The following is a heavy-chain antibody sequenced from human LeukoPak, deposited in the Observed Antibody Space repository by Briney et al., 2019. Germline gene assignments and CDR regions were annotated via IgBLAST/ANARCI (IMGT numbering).Heavy chain of an antibody. CDR2: ISTYNDNT. CDR1: GYTFSSYG. J-gene: IGHJ2*01. V-gene: IGHV1-18*01. Sequence: ASVKVSCKASGYTFSSYGITWVRQAPGQGLEWMGWISTYNDNTNYAQKFQGRVTMTTDTSTNTAYMELRSLRSDDTAVYYCAEGSDWYFDLWGRGTLVTVSS. CDR3: AEGSDWYFDL.